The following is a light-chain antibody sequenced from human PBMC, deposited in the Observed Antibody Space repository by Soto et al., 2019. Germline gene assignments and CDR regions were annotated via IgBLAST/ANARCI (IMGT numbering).Light chain of an antibody. V-gene: IGKV3-11*01. CDR2: DAT. CDR3: QQYGSSPRT. CDR1: RTVGNF. Sequence: EIVLTQSPATLSLSPGERATPSCRASRTVGNFLAWYQQKPGQAPSLLIYDATHRATGIPARFSGSGSGTDFTLTISSLEPDDFGVYHCQQYGSSPRTFGQGTKVDIK. J-gene: IGKJ1*01.